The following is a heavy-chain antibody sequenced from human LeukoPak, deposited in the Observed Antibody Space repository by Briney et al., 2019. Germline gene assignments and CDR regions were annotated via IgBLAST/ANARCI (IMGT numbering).Heavy chain of an antibody. CDR1: GDSIRNYY. J-gene: IGHJ6*03. V-gene: IGHV4-4*09. Sequence: PSETLSLTGTVSGDSIRNYYWSWIRQPPGKGLEWIAFIHTSGDTNYNPSLKTRATISVDMSKNQFSLRLGSVTAADTAVYYCARHAADYYYMDVWGQGTTVTVSS. CDR2: IHTSGDT. CDR3: ARHAADYYYMDV. D-gene: IGHD6-25*01.